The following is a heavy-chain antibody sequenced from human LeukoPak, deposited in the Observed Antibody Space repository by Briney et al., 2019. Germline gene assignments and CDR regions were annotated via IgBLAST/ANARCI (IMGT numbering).Heavy chain of an antibody. CDR3: ASNPNYYDILTGSTPKYYFDY. CDR1: GGTFSSYA. CDR2: IIPIFGTA. Sequence: SVKVSCKASGGTFSSYAISWVRQAPGQGLEWMGGIIPIFGTANYAQKFQGRVTITADESTSTAYMELSSLRSEDTAVYYRASNPNYYDILTGSTPKYYFDYWGQGTLVTVSS. V-gene: IGHV1-69*01. J-gene: IGHJ4*02. D-gene: IGHD3-9*01.